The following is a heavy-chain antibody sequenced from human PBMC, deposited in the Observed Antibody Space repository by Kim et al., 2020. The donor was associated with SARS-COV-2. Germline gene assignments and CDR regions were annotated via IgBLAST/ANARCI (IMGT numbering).Heavy chain of an antibody. CDR3: ARDRKPYYYYGMDV. Sequence: NPSLKSRVTMSVDTSKNQFSLKLSSVTAAYTAVYYCARDRKPYYYYGMDVWGQGTTVTVSS. V-gene: IGHV4-4*07. J-gene: IGHJ6*02.